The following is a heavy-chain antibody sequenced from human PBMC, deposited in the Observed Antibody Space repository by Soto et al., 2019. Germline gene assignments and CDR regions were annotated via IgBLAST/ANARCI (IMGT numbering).Heavy chain of an antibody. CDR1: GGTFSSYT. D-gene: IGHD2-15*01. Sequence: QVQLVQSGAEVKKPGSSVKVSCKASGGTFSSYTISWVRQAPGQGLEWMGRIIPILGIANYAQKFQGRVTITADKSTSTADMELSSLRSEDTAVYYCARGRIVVVVAAYEVLQDGMDVWGQGTTVTVSS. CDR3: ARGRIVVVVAAYEVLQDGMDV. J-gene: IGHJ6*02. CDR2: IIPILGIA. V-gene: IGHV1-69*02.